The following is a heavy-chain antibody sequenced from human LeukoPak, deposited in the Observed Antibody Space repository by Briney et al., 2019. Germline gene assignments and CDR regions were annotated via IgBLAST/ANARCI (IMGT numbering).Heavy chain of an antibody. D-gene: IGHD4-23*01. CDR3: ARVTTVARSPCSWDTKKIGQEVNWFDP. J-gene: IGHJ5*02. Sequence: ASVKVSCKASGYTFSDYSITWVRQAPGQGLEWMGWISPYNADTNYAQNFQGRVTMTTDRSTRTAYMELRNLRSDDTAVYYCARVTTVARSPCSWDTKKIGQEVNWFDPWGQGTLITVS. CDR1: GYTFSDYS. CDR2: ISPYNADT. V-gene: IGHV1-18*01.